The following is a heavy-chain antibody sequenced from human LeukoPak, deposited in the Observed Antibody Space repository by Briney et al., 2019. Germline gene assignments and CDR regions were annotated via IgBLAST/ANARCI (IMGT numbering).Heavy chain of an antibody. CDR1: GYTFTGYY. V-gene: IGHV1-2*02. CDR3: ARDRRIPAALSGNWFDP. CDR2: INPNSGGT. J-gene: IGHJ5*02. Sequence: ASVKVSCKASGYTFTGYYMHWVRQAPGQGLEWMGWINPNSGGTNYAQKFQGRVTMTRDTSIITAYMELSRLRSDDTAVYYCARDRRIPAALSGNWFDPWGQGTLVTVSS. D-gene: IGHD2-2*01.